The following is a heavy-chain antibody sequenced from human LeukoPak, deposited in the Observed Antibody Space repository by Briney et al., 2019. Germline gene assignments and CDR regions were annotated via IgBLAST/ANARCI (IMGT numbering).Heavy chain of an antibody. D-gene: IGHD6-13*01. CDR3: TTGVAASGISY. Sequence: KTGGSLRLSCAASGFTFSNAWMSWVRQAPGKGLEWVGRIKSKTDGGTTDYAAPVKVRFTISRDDSKNTLYLQVNSLKTEDTAVYYCTTGVAASGISYWGQGTLVTVSS. J-gene: IGHJ4*02. V-gene: IGHV3-15*01. CDR1: GFTFSNAW. CDR2: IKSKTDGGTT.